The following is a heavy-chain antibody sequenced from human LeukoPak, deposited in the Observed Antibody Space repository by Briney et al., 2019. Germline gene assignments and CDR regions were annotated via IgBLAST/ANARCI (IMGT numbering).Heavy chain of an antibody. D-gene: IGHD1-26*01. V-gene: IGHV4-31*11. J-gene: IGHJ4*02. CDR3: ARWGLVGATYFDY. CDR1: GGSFSGYY. CDR2: IYYSGST. Sequence: SETLSLTCAVYGGSFSGYYWSWIRQHPGKGLEWIGYIYYSGSTYYNPSLKSRVTISVDTSKNQFSLKLSSVTAADTAVYYCARWGLVGATYFDYWGQGTLVTVSS.